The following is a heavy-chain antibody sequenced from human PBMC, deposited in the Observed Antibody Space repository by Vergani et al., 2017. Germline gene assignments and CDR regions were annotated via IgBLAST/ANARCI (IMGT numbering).Heavy chain of an antibody. D-gene: IGHD4-17*01. Sequence: QVQLVQSGAEVKKPGSSVKVSCKASGGTFSSYAISWVRQAPGQGLEWMGRIIPIFGTANYAQKFQGRVTITADESTSTAYMELRSLRSEDTAVYYCARLSQGLGYGDYESNYFDYWGQGTLVTVSS. CDR3: ARLSQGLGYGDYESNYFDY. CDR1: GGTFSSYA. V-gene: IGHV1-69*18. J-gene: IGHJ4*02. CDR2: IIPIFGTA.